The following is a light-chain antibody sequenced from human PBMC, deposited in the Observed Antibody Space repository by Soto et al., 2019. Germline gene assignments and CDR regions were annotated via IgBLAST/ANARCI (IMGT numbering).Light chain of an antibody. CDR1: SSDVGAYNY. CDR3: SSFASNTTWV. J-gene: IGLJ3*02. V-gene: IGLV2-8*01. CDR2: EVT. Sequence: QSVLTQPPSASGSPGQSVTISCTGTSSDVGAYNYVSWYQQHAGKAPKLVIYEVTKRPSGVPDRFSGSTPANTASLTVSVHQAEDEADYYCSSFASNTTWVFGGGTKLTVL.